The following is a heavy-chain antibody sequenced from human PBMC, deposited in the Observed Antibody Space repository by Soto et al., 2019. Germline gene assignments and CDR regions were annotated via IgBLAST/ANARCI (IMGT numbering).Heavy chain of an antibody. V-gene: IGHV3-23*01. D-gene: IGHD6-13*01. CDR2: ISGSGGST. CDR1: GFTFSSYA. CDR3: ARAHYSSSWYQVGDY. J-gene: IGHJ4*02. Sequence: GGSLRLSCAASGFTFSSYAMSWVRQAPGKGLEWVSAISGSGGSTYYADSVKGRFTISRDNSKNTLYLQMNSLRAEDTAVYYCARAHYSSSWYQVGDYWGQGXLVTGYS.